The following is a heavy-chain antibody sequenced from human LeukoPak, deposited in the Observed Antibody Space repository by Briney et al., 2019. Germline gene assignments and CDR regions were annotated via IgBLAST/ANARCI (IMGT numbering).Heavy chain of an antibody. Sequence: GGSLRLSCAASGFTFSSYSTNWVRQAPGKGLEWVSSISTSSSYIYYADSVKGRFTISRDNAKNSVYLQMNSLRAEDTAVYYCARDRYGVAAQGNWFDPWGQGTLVTVAS. CDR3: ARDRYGVAAQGNWFDP. J-gene: IGHJ5*02. CDR2: ISTSSSYI. CDR1: GFTFSSYS. D-gene: IGHD6-13*01. V-gene: IGHV3-21*01.